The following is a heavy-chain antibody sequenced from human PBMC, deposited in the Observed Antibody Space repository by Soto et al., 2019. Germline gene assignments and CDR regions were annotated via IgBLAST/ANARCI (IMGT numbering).Heavy chain of an antibody. CDR1: GITFSGYS. D-gene: IGHD6-6*01. CDR3: ARGRRNFDY. CDR2: ISSSNATI. J-gene: IGHJ4*02. Sequence: EVQLVESGGGLVQPGGSLRLSCAASGITFSGYSMNWVRQAPGKGLEWVSYISSSNATIYYADSVKGRFTISRDNAKNSLYLQMNSLGDEDTAVYSCARGRRNFDYWGQGTLVTVSS. V-gene: IGHV3-48*02.